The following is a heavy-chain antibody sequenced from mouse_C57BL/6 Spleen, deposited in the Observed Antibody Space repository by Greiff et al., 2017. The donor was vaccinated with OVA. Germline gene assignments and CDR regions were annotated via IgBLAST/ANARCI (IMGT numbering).Heavy chain of an antibody. Sequence: VQLKQSGAELVKPGASVKLSCTASGFNIKDYYMHWVKQRTEQGLEWIGRIDPEDGETKYAPKFQGKATIPADTSSNTAYLQLSSLTSEDTAVYYCARRGDYGFDYWGQGTTLTVSS. CDR3: ARRGDYGFDY. D-gene: IGHD1-1*01. CDR1: GFNIKDYY. CDR2: IDPEDGET. V-gene: IGHV14-2*01. J-gene: IGHJ2*01.